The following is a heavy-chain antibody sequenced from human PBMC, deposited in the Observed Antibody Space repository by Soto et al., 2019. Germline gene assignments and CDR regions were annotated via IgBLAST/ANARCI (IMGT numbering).Heavy chain of an antibody. CDR1: GGSITSVGYS. D-gene: IGHD3-22*01. Sequence: QLQLQESGSGLVKPSQTLSLTCAVSGGSITSVGYSWSWIRQAPGKGLEWLGYIYQSGSAYYNPSLKSRVTISIDKSKNQFSLKLISVTAADTAVYYCARGSTDYSPYFDYWGQGTLVTVSS. J-gene: IGHJ4*02. V-gene: IGHV4-30-2*01. CDR2: IYQSGSA. CDR3: ARGSTDYSPYFDY.